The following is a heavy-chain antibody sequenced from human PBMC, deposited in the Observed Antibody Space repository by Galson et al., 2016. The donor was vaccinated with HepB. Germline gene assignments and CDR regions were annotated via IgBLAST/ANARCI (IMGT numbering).Heavy chain of an antibody. CDR1: GFTVSNNY. CDR2: IYSGGTT. J-gene: IGHJ4*02. D-gene: IGHD4-17*01. V-gene: IGHV3-66*02. Sequence: SLRLSCAASGFTVSNNYMTWVRQAPGRGLEYVSVIYSGGTTYYADSVKGRFTISRDNSQNSLFLQMNTLRAEDTAVYFCVRGVYGDHGWFDYWGQGTPVTVS. CDR3: VRGVYGDHGWFDY.